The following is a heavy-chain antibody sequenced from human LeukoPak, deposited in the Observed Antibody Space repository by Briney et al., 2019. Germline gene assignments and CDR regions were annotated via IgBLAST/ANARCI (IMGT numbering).Heavy chain of an antibody. J-gene: IGHJ4*02. V-gene: IGHV3-23*01. CDR1: GFTFSSYV. CDR3: AKGSKGTYDY. Sequence: GGSLRLSCVASGFTFSSYVMTWVRQAPGKGLEWVSSIIGNGDSTYYADPVKGRFTISRDNSKNTLYLQMNSLRAEDTAIYYCAKGSKGTYDYWGQGTLVTVSS. CDR2: IIGNGDST.